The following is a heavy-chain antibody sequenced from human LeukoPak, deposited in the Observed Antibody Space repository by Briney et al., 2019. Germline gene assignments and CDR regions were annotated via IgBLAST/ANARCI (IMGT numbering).Heavy chain of an antibody. CDR1: GGSFSGYY. Sequence: SETLSLTCAVYGGSFSGYYWSWIRQPPGKGLEWIGEINHSGSTNYNPSLKSRVTISVDTSKNQFSLKLSSVTAADTAVYYCARVGSSSPGDYWGQGTLVTVPS. V-gene: IGHV4-34*01. J-gene: IGHJ4*02. CDR3: ARVGSSSPGDY. D-gene: IGHD6-13*01. CDR2: INHSGST.